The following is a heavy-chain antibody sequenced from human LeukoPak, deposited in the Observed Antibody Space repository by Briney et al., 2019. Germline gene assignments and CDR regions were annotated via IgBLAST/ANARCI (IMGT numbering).Heavy chain of an antibody. Sequence: GASVKVSCKASGYSFTSYGMSWVRQAPGQGLEWMGWISAYNGNTDYAQSLQGRVTMTTDTSTNTAYMELRSLRSDDTAVYYCAGPSYRGASRFDYWGQGTLVTVSS. CDR1: GYSFTSYG. CDR3: AGPSYRGASRFDY. J-gene: IGHJ4*02. CDR2: ISAYNGNT. V-gene: IGHV1-18*01. D-gene: IGHD3-16*02.